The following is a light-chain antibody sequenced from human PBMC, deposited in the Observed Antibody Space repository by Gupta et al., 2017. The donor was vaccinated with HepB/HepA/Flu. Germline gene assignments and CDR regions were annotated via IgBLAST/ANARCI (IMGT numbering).Light chain of an antibody. CDR2: GKN. CDR1: SLRRYY. J-gene: IGLJ2*01. CDR3: NSRDTSANHVV. Sequence: SSELTQDPAVSVALGQTVTITFQGDSLRRYYASWYQQKPGKAPVLVIYGKNNRPSGIPDRFSGSSAGNAASLTITGAQAEDEGDYYCNSRDTSANHVVLGGGTKLTVL. V-gene: IGLV3-19*01.